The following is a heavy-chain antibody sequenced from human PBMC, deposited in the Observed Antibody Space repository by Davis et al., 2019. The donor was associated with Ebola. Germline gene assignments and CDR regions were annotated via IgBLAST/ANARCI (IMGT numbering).Heavy chain of an antibody. V-gene: IGHV4-59*01. Sequence: PSETLSLTCTVSGGSISSYYWSWIRQPPGKGLEWIGYIYYSGSTNYNPSLKSRVTISVDTSKNQFSLKLNSVTAADTAVYYCAVHYDFWSGYWNWGQGTLVTGSS. CDR3: AVHYDFWSGYWN. CDR1: GGSISSYY. D-gene: IGHD3-3*01. J-gene: IGHJ4*02. CDR2: IYYSGST.